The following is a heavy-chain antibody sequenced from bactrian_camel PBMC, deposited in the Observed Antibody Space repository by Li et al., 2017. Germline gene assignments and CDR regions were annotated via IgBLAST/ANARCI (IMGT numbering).Heavy chain of an antibody. J-gene: IGHJ4*01. Sequence: HVQLVESGGGLVQPGGSLRLSCAVSGFAFSSAILNWVRQAPGKGLEWVSSTYTDGSNTYYRDSVQGRFTISRNNAESTVYLQMNDLKTEDTAVYYCATNGMNHGGMWFPSGQGTQVTVS. CDR2: TYTDGSNT. D-gene: IGHD6*01. V-gene: IGHV3S6*01. CDR1: GFAFSSAI.